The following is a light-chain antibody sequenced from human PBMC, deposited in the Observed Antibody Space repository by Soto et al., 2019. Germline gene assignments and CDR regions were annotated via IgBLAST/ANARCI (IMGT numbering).Light chain of an antibody. Sequence: DIQMTQSPSSLSASVGDRVTITCRASQSISSYLNWYQQKPGKAPKLLIYAASTLQSGVPSRFSGSGSGTDFTLTISSLQPEDFATYYCQQSYNLRTFGQGTKVEIK. CDR1: QSISSY. CDR3: QQSYNLRT. CDR2: AAS. V-gene: IGKV1-39*01. J-gene: IGKJ1*01.